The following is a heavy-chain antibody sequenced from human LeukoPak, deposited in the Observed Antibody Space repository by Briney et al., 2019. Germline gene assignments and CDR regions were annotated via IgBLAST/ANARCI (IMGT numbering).Heavy chain of an antibody. Sequence: GGSLRLSCAASGFTFSSYSMNWVRQAPGKGLEWVSSISSSSSYIYYAGSVKGRFTISRDNAKNSLYLQMNSLRAEDTAVYYCARELDQFWSGYLEYSYYYGMDVWGQGTTVTVSS. J-gene: IGHJ6*02. V-gene: IGHV3-21*01. CDR2: ISSSSSYI. CDR3: ARELDQFWSGYLEYSYYYGMDV. CDR1: GFTFSSYS. D-gene: IGHD3-3*01.